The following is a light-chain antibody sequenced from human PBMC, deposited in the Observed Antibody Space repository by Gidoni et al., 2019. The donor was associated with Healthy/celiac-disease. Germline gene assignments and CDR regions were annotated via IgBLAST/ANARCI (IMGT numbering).Light chain of an antibody. V-gene: IGKV3D-7*01. CDR2: GAS. CDR1: QSVSSSY. J-gene: IGKJ2*01. Sequence: EIVMTQSPATLSLSPGERATLSCRASQSVSSSYLSWYQQKPGQAPRLLIYGASTRATGIPARFSGSGSGTDFTLTISSLQPEDFAVYYCQQDYNLPVYTFGQGTKLEIK. CDR3: QQDYNLPVYT.